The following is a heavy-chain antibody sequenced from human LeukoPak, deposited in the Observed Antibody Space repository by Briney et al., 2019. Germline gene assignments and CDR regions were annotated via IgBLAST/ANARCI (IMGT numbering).Heavy chain of an antibody. CDR2: ISAYNGNT. Sequence: ASVKVSCKTSGYTFTDYYIHWVRQAPGQGLEWMGWISAYNGNTNYAQKLQGRVTMTTDTSTSTAYMELRSLRSDDTAVYYCARPNGSFDSSGYYSEEYFQHWGQGTLVTVSS. CDR1: GYTFTDYY. D-gene: IGHD3-22*01. V-gene: IGHV1-18*04. J-gene: IGHJ1*01. CDR3: ARPNGSFDSSGYYSEEYFQH.